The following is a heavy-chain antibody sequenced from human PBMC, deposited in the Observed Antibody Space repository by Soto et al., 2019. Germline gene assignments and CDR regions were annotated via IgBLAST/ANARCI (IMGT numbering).Heavy chain of an antibody. CDR3: AGNCWVAPPVAGNTQLYYYLDV. V-gene: IGHV1-18*01. CDR1: GYSFTNYG. CDR2: ISAFNGNT. D-gene: IGHD6-19*01. J-gene: IGHJ6*03. Sequence: GASVKVSCKASGYSFTNYGVTWVRQAPGQGLEWMGWISAFNGNTHYAQNLQGRVTMTTDASTSTAYMELRSLRSDDTAVYYYAGNCWVAPPVAGNTQLYYYLDVWGKGTTVTVSS.